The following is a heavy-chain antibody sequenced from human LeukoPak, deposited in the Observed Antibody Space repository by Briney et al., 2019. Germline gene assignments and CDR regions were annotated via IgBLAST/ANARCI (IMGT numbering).Heavy chain of an antibody. J-gene: IGHJ4*02. CDR2: ISNDGIHQ. D-gene: IGHD2-8*01. Sequence: GGSLRLSCAASGFTFSSYAMHWVRQDPGKGLEWVAVISNDGIHQFYEDSVKGRCTISRDNSNTKLYLQMHSLRTENTALYYCAKEMGPFIHGDYWGQGTVVTVSS. CDR3: AKEMGPFIHGDY. V-gene: IGHV3-30*18. CDR1: GFTFSSYA.